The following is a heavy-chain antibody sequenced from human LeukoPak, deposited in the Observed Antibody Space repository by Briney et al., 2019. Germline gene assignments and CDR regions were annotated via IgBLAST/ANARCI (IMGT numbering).Heavy chain of an antibody. CDR1: GFTFSDYY. CDR2: IWYDGSNK. CDR3: ARDLKRMVRGVIWAFDI. D-gene: IGHD3-10*01. Sequence: GGSLGLSCAASGFTFSDYYMSWIRQAPGKGLEWVAVIWYDGSNKYYADSVKGRFTISRDNSKNTLYLQMNSLRAEDTAVYYCARDLKRMVRGVIWAFDIWGQGTMVTVSS. J-gene: IGHJ3*02. V-gene: IGHV3-33*08.